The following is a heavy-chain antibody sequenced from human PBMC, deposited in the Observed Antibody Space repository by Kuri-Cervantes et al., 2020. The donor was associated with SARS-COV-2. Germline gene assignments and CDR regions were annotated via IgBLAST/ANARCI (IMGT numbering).Heavy chain of an antibody. V-gene: IGHV3-30-3*01. CDR2: ISYDGSNK. J-gene: IGHJ3*02. D-gene: IGHD4-23*01. CDR3: ARDRSTVVTPDAFDI. CDR1: GFTFSSYA. Sequence: GGSLRLSCAASGFTFSSYAMHWVRQAPGKGLEWVAVISYDGSNKHYADSVKGRFTISRDNSKNTLYLQMNSLRAEDTAVYYCARDRSTVVTPDAFDIWGQGTMVTVSS.